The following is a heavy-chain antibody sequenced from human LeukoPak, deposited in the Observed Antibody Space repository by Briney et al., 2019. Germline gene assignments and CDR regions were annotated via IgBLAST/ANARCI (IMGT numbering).Heavy chain of an antibody. CDR2: ISGSGGST. CDR3: AKDLEYDSSGYYFFGY. CDR1: GFTFSSYA. J-gene: IGHJ4*02. V-gene: IGHV3-23*01. D-gene: IGHD3-22*01. Sequence: GASLRLSCAASGFTFSSYAMSWVRQAPGKGLEWVSAISGSGGSTYYADSVKGRFTISRDNSKNTLYLQMNSLRAEDTAVYYCAKDLEYDSSGYYFFGYWGQGTLVTVSS.